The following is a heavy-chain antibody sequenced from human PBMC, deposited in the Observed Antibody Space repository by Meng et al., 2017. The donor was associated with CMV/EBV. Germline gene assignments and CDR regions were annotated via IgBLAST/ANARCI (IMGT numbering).Heavy chain of an antibody. CDR2: IRYDGSNK. Sequence: GESLKISCAASGFTFSSYGMHWVRQAPGKGLEWVAFIRYDGSNKYYADSVKGRFTISRDNSKNTLYLQMNSLRAEDTAVYHCAKDLGGHRGYYYDSSGPLPGDYWGQGTLVTVSS. CDR3: AKDLGGHRGYYYDSSGPLPGDY. D-gene: IGHD3-22*01. J-gene: IGHJ4*02. CDR1: GFTFSSYG. V-gene: IGHV3-30*02.